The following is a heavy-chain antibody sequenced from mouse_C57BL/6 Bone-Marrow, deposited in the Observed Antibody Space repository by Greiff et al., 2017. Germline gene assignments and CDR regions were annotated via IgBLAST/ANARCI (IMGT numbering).Heavy chain of an antibody. CDR1: GYTFTDYE. V-gene: IGHV1-15*01. CDR3: IRHYESYFYYAMYY. CDR2: IDPETGGT. Sequence: QVQLQQSGAELVRPGASVTLSCKASGYTFTDYEMHWVKQTPVHGLEWIGAIDPETGGTAYNQKFKGKAILTADKSSSTASMELRSLTSEDSAVYYCIRHYESYFYYAMYYWGQGNSVTVSS. J-gene: IGHJ4*01. D-gene: IGHD2-4*01.